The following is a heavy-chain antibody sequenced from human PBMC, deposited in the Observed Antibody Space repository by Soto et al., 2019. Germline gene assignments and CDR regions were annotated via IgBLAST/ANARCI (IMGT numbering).Heavy chain of an antibody. CDR3: AKDWGSTRWYNWFDP. J-gene: IGHJ5*02. CDR1: GFTFSTSG. V-gene: IGHV3-30*18. CDR2: ISHDGSVT. Sequence: QVQMVESGGGVVQPGTSLRLSCATPGFTFSTSGMHWVRQAPGKGLEWVSMISHDGSVTYYTDSVQGRFTSSRDTPKNTLYLQMNSLREQDTALNYCAKDWGSTRWYNWFDPWCQGTRVSV. D-gene: IGHD6-13*01.